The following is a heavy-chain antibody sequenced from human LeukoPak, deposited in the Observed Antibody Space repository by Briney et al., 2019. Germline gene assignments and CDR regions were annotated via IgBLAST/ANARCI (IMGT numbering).Heavy chain of an antibody. D-gene: IGHD1-26*01. V-gene: IGHV1-18*01. CDR1: GYTFTNYG. CDR2: ISGYNGHT. J-gene: IGHJ3*02. Sequence: ASVKVSCKTSGYTFTNYGITWVRQAPGQGLEWMGWISGYNGHTTYAPKLQGRVTMTTDTSTSTAYMELRSLRSDDTAVYYCARDLDDHSGSYSSAFDIWGQGTMVTVSS. CDR3: ARDLDDHSGSYSSAFDI.